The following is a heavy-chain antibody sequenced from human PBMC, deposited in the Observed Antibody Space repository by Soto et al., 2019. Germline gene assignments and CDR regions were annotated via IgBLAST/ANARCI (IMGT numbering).Heavy chain of an antibody. CDR1: GFTFSSYA. CDR2: ISYDGSNK. CDR3: ARGDSYNMDDAFDI. Sequence: QVQLVESGGGVVQPGRSLRLSCAASGFTFSSYAMHWVRQAPGKGLEWVAVISYDGSNKYYADSVKGRFTISRDNSKNTLYLQMNSLRAEDTAVYYCARGDSYNMDDAFDIWGQGTMVTVSS. D-gene: IGHD1-26*01. V-gene: IGHV3-30-3*01. J-gene: IGHJ3*02.